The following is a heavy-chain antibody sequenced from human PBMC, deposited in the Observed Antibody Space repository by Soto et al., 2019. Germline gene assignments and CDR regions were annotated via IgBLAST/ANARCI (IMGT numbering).Heavy chain of an antibody. CDR1: GFSISSGYF. CDR3: ARDSSGYYWFDH. CDR2: IYHSGTT. D-gene: IGHD3-22*01. Sequence: SETLSLTCAVSGFSISSGYFWGWIRQPPGKGPEWLGSIYHSGTTYYNPSVKGRVTISVDTSKNQFSLKMSSVTAADTAVYYCARDSSGYYWFDHWGQGTLVTGLL. J-gene: IGHJ5*02. V-gene: IGHV4-38-2*02.